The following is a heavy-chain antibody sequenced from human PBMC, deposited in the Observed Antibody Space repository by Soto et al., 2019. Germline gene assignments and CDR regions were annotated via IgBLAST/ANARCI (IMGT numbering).Heavy chain of an antibody. D-gene: IGHD3-10*01. J-gene: IGHJ3*02. V-gene: IGHV3-30*18. CDR2: ISSDGNNQ. Sequence: QVQLVESGGGVVQPGRSLRLSCAASGFTSSSFVIHWVRQAPGKGLEWLAVISSDGNNQYYADSVKGRFTISRDNSKNTLYLQVKSLRAEDTAVYFCAKERGVCDAFDIWGQGTMVTISS. CDR3: AKERGVCDAFDI. CDR1: GFTSSSFV.